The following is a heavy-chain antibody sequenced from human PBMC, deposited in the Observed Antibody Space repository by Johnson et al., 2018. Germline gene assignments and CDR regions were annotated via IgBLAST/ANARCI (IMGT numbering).Heavy chain of an antibody. CDR3: AKQPGPGNYYYYYMDV. D-gene: IGHD1-14*01. J-gene: IGHJ6*03. CDR2: LSYDGSNK. V-gene: IGHV3-30*18. Sequence: QVQLGEAGGGVVQPGRSLRLSCAASGFTFSIYGMHWVRQAPGKGLEWVAVLSYDGSNKYYADSVKGRFTISRDNSKNTLYLQMNSLRAEDTAVYYCAKQPGPGNYYYYYMDVWGKGTTVTVSS. CDR1: GFTFSIYG.